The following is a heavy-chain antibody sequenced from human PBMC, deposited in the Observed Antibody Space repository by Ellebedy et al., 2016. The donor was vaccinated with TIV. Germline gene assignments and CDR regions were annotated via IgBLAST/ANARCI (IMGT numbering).Heavy chain of an antibody. D-gene: IGHD1-26*01. Sequence: GESLKISCAASGFTFSTFSMNWVRQAPGKGLEWASSISYYSSYIYYADSVKGRFTISRDDAKNSLYLQLNSLGVEDTALYYCARSLGIGPYGMDVWGQGTTVTVSS. V-gene: IGHV3-21*01. CDR2: ISYYSSYI. CDR3: ARSLGIGPYGMDV. CDR1: GFTFSTFS. J-gene: IGHJ6*02.